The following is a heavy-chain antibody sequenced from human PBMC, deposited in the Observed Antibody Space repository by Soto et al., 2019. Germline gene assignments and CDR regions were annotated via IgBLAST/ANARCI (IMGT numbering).Heavy chain of an antibody. CDR1: GGTFSSYT. CDR2: IIPILGIA. D-gene: IGHD2-15*01. J-gene: IGHJ5*02. V-gene: IGHV1-69*08. CDR3: ARDLVYCSGGSCRNWFDP. Sequence: VQLVQSGAEVKKPGSSVKLSCKASGGTFSSYTISWVRQAPGKGLEWMGRIIPILGIANYAQKFQGRVTITDDKSKSTAYMELSSLRSEDTAVYNCARDLVYCSGGSCRNWFDPWGQGTLV.